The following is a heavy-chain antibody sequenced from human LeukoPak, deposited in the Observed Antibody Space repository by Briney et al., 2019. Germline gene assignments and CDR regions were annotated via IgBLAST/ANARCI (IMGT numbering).Heavy chain of an antibody. CDR3: AKEAGYSGYDYPDY. Sequence: GGSLRLSCAASGFTFSSYAMSWVRQAPGKGLEWVSTISDSGATTYYADSVKGRFTISRDNSKNTLHLQMNSLRAEDTAVYYCAKEAGYSGYDYPDYWGQGTLVTVSS. CDR2: ISDSGATT. V-gene: IGHV3-23*01. CDR1: GFTFSSYA. J-gene: IGHJ4*02. D-gene: IGHD5-12*01.